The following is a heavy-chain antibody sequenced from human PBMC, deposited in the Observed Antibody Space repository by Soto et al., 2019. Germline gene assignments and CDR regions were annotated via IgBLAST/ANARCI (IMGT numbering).Heavy chain of an antibody. CDR3: ATRAWRAAMAHFDY. V-gene: IGHV1-3*01. CDR2: INAGNGNT. D-gene: IGHD5-18*01. Sequence: QVQLVQSGAEVKKPGASVKVSCKASGYTFTSYAMHWVRQAPGQRLEWMGWINAGNGNTKYSQKFQGRVTITRATSASAAYMELSSRRSEDTAVDYCATRAWRAAMAHFDYWGQGTLVTVSS. J-gene: IGHJ4*02. CDR1: GYTFTSYA.